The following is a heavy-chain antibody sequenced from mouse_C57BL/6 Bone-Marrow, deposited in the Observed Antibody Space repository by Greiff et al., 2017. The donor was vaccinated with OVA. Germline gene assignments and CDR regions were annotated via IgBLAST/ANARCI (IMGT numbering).Heavy chain of an antibody. CDR2: IYPRSGNT. V-gene: IGHV1-81*01. Sequence: QVQLQQPGAELVRPGSSVKLSCKASGYTFTSYGISWVKQRTGQGLEWIGEIYPRSGNTYYNEKFKGKATLTADKSSSTAYMELRSLTSEDSAVYFCANLVVATYWYFDVWGTGTTVTVSS. CDR3: ANLVVATYWYFDV. J-gene: IGHJ1*03. D-gene: IGHD1-1*01. CDR1: GYTFTSYG.